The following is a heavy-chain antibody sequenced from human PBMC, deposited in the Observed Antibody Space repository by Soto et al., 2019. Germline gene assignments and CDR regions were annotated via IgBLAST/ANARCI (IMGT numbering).Heavy chain of an antibody. CDR3: ARASDGYRSGWYVGYFDY. D-gene: IGHD6-19*01. J-gene: IGHJ4*02. Sequence: ASVKVSCKASGYTFTIYGVSWVRQAPGQGIEWMGWIRAYTGYTNYAQKFQGRVTITTDTSTSTAYMELRSLISDDTAVYYCARASDGYRSGWYVGYFDYWGQGTLVTVSS. V-gene: IGHV1-18*04. CDR2: IRAYTGYT. CDR1: GYTFTIYG.